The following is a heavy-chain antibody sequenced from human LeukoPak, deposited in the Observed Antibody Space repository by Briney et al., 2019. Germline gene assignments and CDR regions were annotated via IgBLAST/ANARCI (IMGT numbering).Heavy chain of an antibody. CDR2: IGPSGVRT. CDR3: ARDEYNWNVDAFDI. D-gene: IGHD1-20*01. CDR1: GFTFSIHG. J-gene: IGHJ3*02. V-gene: IGHV3-21*01. Sequence: GGSLRLSCAASGFTFSIHGMNWVRQAPGKGLEWVSGIGPSGVRTYYVDSVKGRFTISRDNAKNSLYLQMNSLRAEDTAVYYCARDEYNWNVDAFDIWGQGTVVTVSS.